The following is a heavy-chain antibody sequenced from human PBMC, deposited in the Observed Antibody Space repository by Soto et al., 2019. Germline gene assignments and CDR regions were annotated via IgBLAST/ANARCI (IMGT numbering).Heavy chain of an antibody. V-gene: IGHV1-69*13. J-gene: IGHJ5*02. CDR1: GGTFSSYA. Sequence: GASVKVSCKASGGTFSSYAISWVRQAPGQGLGWMGGIIPIFGTANYAQKFQGRVTITADESTSTAYMELSSLRSEDTAVYYCARGLGLNYDFWSGYNNWFDPWGQGTLVTVSS. D-gene: IGHD3-3*01. CDR3: ARGLGLNYDFWSGYNNWFDP. CDR2: IIPIFGTA.